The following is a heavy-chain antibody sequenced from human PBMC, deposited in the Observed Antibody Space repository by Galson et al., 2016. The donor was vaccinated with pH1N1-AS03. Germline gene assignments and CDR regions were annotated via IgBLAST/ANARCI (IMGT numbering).Heavy chain of an antibody. J-gene: IGHJ4*02. Sequence: SVKVSCKASGYTFTSYGITWARQAPGQGLEWMGWISGYNGNTNYGQKVQGRVTLTTETSTSTAYMEMRSLRSDDTAVYFCARMQWLLPQYYFNCWGQGTLVTVSS. V-gene: IGHV1-18*04. D-gene: IGHD6-19*01. CDR1: GYTFTSYG. CDR2: ISGYNGNT. CDR3: ARMQWLLPQYYFNC.